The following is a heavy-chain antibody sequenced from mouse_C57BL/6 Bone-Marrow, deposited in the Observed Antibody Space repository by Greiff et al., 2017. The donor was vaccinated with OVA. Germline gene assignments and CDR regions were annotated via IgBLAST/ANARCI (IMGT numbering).Heavy chain of an antibody. Sequence: VQGVESGAELVRPGASVTLSCKASGYPFTDYEMHWVKQTPVHGLEWIGAIDPETGGTAYNQKFKGKAILTADKSSSTAYMELRSLTSEDSAVYYCTRGYSNYYAMDYWGQGTSVTVSS. D-gene: IGHD2-5*01. CDR3: TRGYSNYYAMDY. J-gene: IGHJ4*01. CDR1: GYPFTDYE. CDR2: IDPETGGT. V-gene: IGHV1-15*01.